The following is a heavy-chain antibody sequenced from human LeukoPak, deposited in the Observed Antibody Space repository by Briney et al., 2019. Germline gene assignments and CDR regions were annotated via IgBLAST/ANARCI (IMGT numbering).Heavy chain of an antibody. J-gene: IGHJ4*02. D-gene: IGHD3-9*01. V-gene: IGHV3-7*01. CDR3: ARDFSLRYFDPFDY. CDR1: GFTFSSYW. CDR2: IKEDGSEK. Sequence: GGSLRLSCAASGFTFSSYWMSWVRQAPGKGLEWVANIKEDGSEKYHVDAVKGRFIISRDNARNSLYLQMNSLRDDDTAIYYCARDFSLRYFDPFDYWGQGTLVTVSS.